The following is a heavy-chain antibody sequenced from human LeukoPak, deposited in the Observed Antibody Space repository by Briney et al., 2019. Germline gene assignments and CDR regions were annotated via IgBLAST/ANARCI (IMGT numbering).Heavy chain of an antibody. Sequence: PGGSLRLSWVASGFTFSFYSMNWVRQAPGKGLEWVSSISSSRSGSKSYIYYADSVKGRFTVSRDNAKNSLYLQMNSLRAEDTAVYYCARDCTSATCYSGLDVWGQGTTVTVSS. V-gene: IGHV3-21*06. CDR1: GFTFSFYS. CDR2: ISSSRSGSKSYI. J-gene: IGHJ6*02. D-gene: IGHD2-2*01. CDR3: ARDCTSATCYSGLDV.